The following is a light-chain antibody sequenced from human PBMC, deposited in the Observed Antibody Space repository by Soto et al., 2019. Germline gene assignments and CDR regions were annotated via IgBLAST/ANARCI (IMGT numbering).Light chain of an antibody. CDR1: SSDVGGYNY. CDR3: SSYTSSSTNV. Sequence: QSVLTQPASVSGSPGQSITISSTGTSSDVGGYNYVSWYQQHPGKAPKLMIYDVSNRPSGVSNRFSGSKSGNTASLTISGLQAEDEADYYCSSYTSSSTNVFGTGTKVTVL. J-gene: IGLJ1*01. CDR2: DVS. V-gene: IGLV2-14*01.